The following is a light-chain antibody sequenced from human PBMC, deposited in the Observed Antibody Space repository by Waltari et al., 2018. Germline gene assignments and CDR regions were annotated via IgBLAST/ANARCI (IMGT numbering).Light chain of an antibody. V-gene: IGKV1-12*01. CDR1: QGIDNC. CDR3: QQAKSFPIT. J-gene: IGKJ5*01. CDR2: AAY. Sequence: DIQMTQSPSSVSASIGDRVTITCRASQGIDNCLAWYQQKPGKAPKLLISAAYNLHSGVPSRFSGSRSETEFTLTINNLQPEDFATYFCQQAKSFPITFGQGTQLEIK.